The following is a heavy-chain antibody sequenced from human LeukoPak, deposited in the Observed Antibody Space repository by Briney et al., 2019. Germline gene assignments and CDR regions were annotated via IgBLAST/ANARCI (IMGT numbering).Heavy chain of an antibody. D-gene: IGHD3-10*01. J-gene: IGHJ6*02. CDR3: ATGETFGMDV. V-gene: IGHV4-59*10. Sequence: SETLSLTCAVYGGSFSGYYWSWIRQPAGKGLEWIGRIYTSGSTNYNPSLKSRVTISLDTSKNQFSLKVNSVTAADTAVYYCATGETFGMDVWGQGTTVTVSS. CDR1: GGSFSGYY. CDR2: IYTSGST.